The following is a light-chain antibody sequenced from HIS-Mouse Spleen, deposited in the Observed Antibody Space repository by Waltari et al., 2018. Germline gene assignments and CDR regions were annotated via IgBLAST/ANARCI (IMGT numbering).Light chain of an antibody. CDR3: CSYAGSSTFEV. CDR2: EGS. J-gene: IGLJ2*01. V-gene: IGLV2-23*03. Sequence: QSALTQPASVSGSPGQSITISCTGTSSDVGSYNLVSWYQQHPGKAPKLMIYEGSKRPSGVSNGFSGSKSGNTASLTISGLQAEDEADYYCCSYAGSSTFEVFGGGTKLTVL. CDR1: SSDVGSYNL.